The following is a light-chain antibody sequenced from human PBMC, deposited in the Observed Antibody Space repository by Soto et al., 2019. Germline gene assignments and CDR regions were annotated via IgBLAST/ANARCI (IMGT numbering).Light chain of an antibody. V-gene: IGKV1-39*01. J-gene: IGKJ1*01. CDR2: AAS. Sequence: DIQVTQSPSSLPASVGDRVTITCRASQSISTYLNWYHQRPGKAPKLLIYAASSLQSGVPSRSSGSGSGTDFTLTISSLQPEDFATYYCQQSYSTPRTFGQGTKVEIK. CDR3: QQSYSTPRT. CDR1: QSISTY.